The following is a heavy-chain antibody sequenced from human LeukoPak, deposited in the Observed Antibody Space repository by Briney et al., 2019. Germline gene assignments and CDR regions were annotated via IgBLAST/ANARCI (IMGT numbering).Heavy chain of an antibody. CDR3: ARDGAGAARHYYYYYMDV. V-gene: IGHV4-34*01. J-gene: IGHJ6*03. CDR1: GGSFSGYY. D-gene: IGHD6-6*01. CDR2: INHSGST. Sequence: PSETLSLTCAVYGGSFSGYYWSWIRQPPGKGLEWIGEINHSGSTNYNPSLKSRVTISVDKSKNQFSLKLSSVTAADTAVYYCARDGAGAARHYYYYYMDVWGKGTTVTVSS.